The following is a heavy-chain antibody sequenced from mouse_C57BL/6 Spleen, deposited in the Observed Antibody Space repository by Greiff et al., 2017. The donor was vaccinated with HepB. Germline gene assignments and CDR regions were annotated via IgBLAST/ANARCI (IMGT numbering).Heavy chain of an antibody. CDR1: GYTFTDYY. CDR2: IGPGSGST. Sequence: LQESGAELVKPGASVKISCKTSGYTFTDYYINWVKQRPGQGLEWIGKIGPGSGSTYYNEKFKGKATLTADKSSSTAYMQLSSLTSEDSAVYFCARSAQATPYYAMDYWGQGTSVTVSS. CDR3: ARSAQATPYYAMDY. D-gene: IGHD3-2*02. J-gene: IGHJ4*01. V-gene: IGHV1-77*01.